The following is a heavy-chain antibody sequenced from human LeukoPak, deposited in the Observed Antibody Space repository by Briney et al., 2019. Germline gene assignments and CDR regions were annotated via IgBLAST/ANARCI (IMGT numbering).Heavy chain of an antibody. CDR3: ARVGGTDTHVWYFDL. CDR1: GFTLSNYW. V-gene: IGHV3-74*01. D-gene: IGHD3-16*01. CDR2: INNDGNLKTDGRDT. J-gene: IGHJ2*01. Sequence: GGSLRLSCADPGFTLSNYWMIHWVRQVPGKGLKWVSRINNDGNLKTDGRDTGYADSVQGRFTITTDNAKNTLYLQMNSLRAEDTAVYYCARVGGTDTHVWYFDLWGRGTQVTVSS.